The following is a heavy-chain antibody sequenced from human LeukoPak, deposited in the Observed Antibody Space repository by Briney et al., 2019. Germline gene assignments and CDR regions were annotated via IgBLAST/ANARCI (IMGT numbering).Heavy chain of an antibody. CDR1: GGTFSSYA. Sequence: SVKVSCKASGGTFSSYAISWVRQAPGQGLEWMGGIIPIFGAANYAQKFQGRVTVTADESTSTAYMELSSLRSEDTAVYYCARGGYSSGSIDYWGQGTLVTVSS. V-gene: IGHV1-69*01. CDR2: IIPIFGAA. D-gene: IGHD6-19*01. CDR3: ARGGYSSGSIDY. J-gene: IGHJ4*02.